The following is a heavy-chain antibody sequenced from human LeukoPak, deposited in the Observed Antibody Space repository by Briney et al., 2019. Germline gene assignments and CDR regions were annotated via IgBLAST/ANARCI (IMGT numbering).Heavy chain of an antibody. Sequence: GGSLRLSCTASGITFSIYAMNWVRQAPGKGLEWASAISGRDASTYYADSVKGRFTISRDDSKNTLYLQMNSLRDEDTAVYFCAKDSGSNGYYPFDYWGQGTLVTVSA. J-gene: IGHJ4*02. CDR3: AKDSGSNGYYPFDY. V-gene: IGHV3-23*01. D-gene: IGHD5-24*01. CDR1: GITFSIYA. CDR2: ISGRDAST.